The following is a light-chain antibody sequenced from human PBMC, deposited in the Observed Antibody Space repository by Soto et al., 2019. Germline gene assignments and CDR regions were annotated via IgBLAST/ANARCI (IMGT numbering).Light chain of an antibody. CDR2: AAS. J-gene: IGKJ3*01. CDR3: QQSYSTPFT. Sequence: DIPMTQSPSSLSASVGETVTITCRASQSVRTYLNWYRQRPGKAPDLLIYAASSLHSGVPSRFSGSGSGTDFSLTVRGLQPEDYATYYCQQSYSTPFTFGPGTKVDLK. V-gene: IGKV1-39*01. CDR1: QSVRTY.